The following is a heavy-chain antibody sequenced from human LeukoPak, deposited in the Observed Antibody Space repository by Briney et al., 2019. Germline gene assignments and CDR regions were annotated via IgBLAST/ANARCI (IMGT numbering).Heavy chain of an antibody. D-gene: IGHD1-26*01. Sequence: QPGRSLRLSCAASGFTFSSYWMSWVRPAPGEGLEWVANIKQDGSEKYYVDSVKGRFTISRDNAKNSLYLQMNSLRAEDTAVYYCARELVVGATISTDAFDIWGQGTMVTVSS. J-gene: IGHJ3*02. CDR2: IKQDGSEK. V-gene: IGHV3-7*01. CDR3: ARELVVGATISTDAFDI. CDR1: GFTFSSYW.